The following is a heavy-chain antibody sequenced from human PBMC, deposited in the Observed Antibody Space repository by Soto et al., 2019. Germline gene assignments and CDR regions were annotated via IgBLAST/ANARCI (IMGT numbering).Heavy chain of an antibody. CDR2: NRPIFGTA. CDR3: ARGHEYCGKSAAYDI. J-gene: IGHJ3*02. CDR1: GGTFSTSS. V-gene: IGHV1-69*14. D-gene: IGHD2-8*02. Sequence: QVKLVQSGAEVKKPGSSVKVSCKASGGTFSTSSINWLRQAPGQRPEWMGNNRPIFGTAEYAQKFRDRVTITSDKSTKTTYMELRSLFSEDAAVYYWARGHEYCGKSAAYDIWGQGTVVIVSS.